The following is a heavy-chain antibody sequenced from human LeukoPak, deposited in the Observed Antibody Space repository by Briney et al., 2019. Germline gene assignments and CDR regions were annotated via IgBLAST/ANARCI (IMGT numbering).Heavy chain of an antibody. D-gene: IGHD6-19*01. CDR1: GFTFGDYG. CDR3: TRSSSGWYSDY. CDR2: TRSKAYGGTT. J-gene: IGHJ4*02. V-gene: IGHV3-49*04. Sequence: PGGSLRLSCTASGFTFGDYGMSWVRQAPGKGLEWVGFTRSKAYGGTTEYAASVKGRFIISRDDFKSIAYLQMNSLKTEDTAVYYCTRSSSGWYSDYWGQGTLVTVSS.